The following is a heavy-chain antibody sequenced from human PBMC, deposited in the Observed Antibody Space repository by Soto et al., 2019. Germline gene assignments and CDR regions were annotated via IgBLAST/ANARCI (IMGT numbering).Heavy chain of an antibody. CDR2: IKRDGSIT. V-gene: IGHV3-74*01. Sequence: PRGSLRLACAASAFTVSDWWMHWVRQAPGKGLEWVSRIKRDGSITNYADSVKGRFTISRDNAKNTVYLQLTSLRAEDTATYYCAKDRHDAAADYWGQGTLVTVSS. CDR1: AFTVSDWW. J-gene: IGHJ4*01. D-gene: IGHD6-13*01. CDR3: AKDRHDAAADY.